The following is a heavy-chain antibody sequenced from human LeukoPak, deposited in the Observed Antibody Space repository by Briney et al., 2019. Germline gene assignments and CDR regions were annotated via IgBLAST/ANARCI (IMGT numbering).Heavy chain of an antibody. Sequence: GGSLRLSCAASGFTFSIYIMRWVRQAPGKGLEWVSSISSSSSYIYYADSVKGRFTISRDNAKNSLYLQMNSLRAEDTAVYYCARDRGGWYVGERHFDYWGQGTRVTVSS. V-gene: IGHV3-21*01. D-gene: IGHD6-19*01. CDR3: ARDRGGWYVGERHFDY. CDR1: GFTFSIYI. J-gene: IGHJ4*02. CDR2: ISSSSSYI.